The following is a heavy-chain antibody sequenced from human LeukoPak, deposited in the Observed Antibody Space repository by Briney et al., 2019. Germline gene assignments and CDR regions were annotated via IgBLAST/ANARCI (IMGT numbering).Heavy chain of an antibody. CDR1: GFTFSSYA. D-gene: IGHD3-22*01. V-gene: IGHV3-21*01. J-gene: IGHJ4*02. CDR2: ISSSSSYI. Sequence: PGGSLRLSCAASGFTFSSYAMHWVRQAPGKGLEWVSSISSSSSYIYYADSVKGRFTISRDNAKNSLYLQMNSLRAEDTAVYYCARDRNYYDSSGYHRVDYWGQGTLVTVSS. CDR3: ARDRNYYDSSGYHRVDY.